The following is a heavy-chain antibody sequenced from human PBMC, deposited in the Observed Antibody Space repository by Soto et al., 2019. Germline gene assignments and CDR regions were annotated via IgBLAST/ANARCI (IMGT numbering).Heavy chain of an antibody. Sequence: QVQLVQSGAEVKKPGASVKVYSKASGYMFSTYDINWVRQAPGQGLEWMGWLNPNSGNTGYAQKFEGRVTMTRNTSINTAYMELSSLGSDDTAVYYCARDHRYNWNDEGWFDPWGHGTLVTVSS. CDR3: ARDHRYNWNDEGWFDP. CDR2: LNPNSGNT. CDR1: GYMFSTYD. D-gene: IGHD1-20*01. V-gene: IGHV1-8*01. J-gene: IGHJ5*02.